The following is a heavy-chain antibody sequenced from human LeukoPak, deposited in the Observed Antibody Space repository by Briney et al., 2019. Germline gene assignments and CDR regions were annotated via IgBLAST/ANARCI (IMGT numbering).Heavy chain of an antibody. V-gene: IGHV4-59*01. CDR3: AREYSAFEI. J-gene: IGHJ3*02. D-gene: IGHD1-1*01. Sequence: PSETLSLTCTVSGGSISTYYWSWIRQSPGKGLEWIGYIHYSGSTSYNPSLKSRITISVDTSKNQLSLILNSVTAADTAVYYCAREYSAFEIWGQGTMVTVSS. CDR2: IHYSGST. CDR1: GGSISTYY.